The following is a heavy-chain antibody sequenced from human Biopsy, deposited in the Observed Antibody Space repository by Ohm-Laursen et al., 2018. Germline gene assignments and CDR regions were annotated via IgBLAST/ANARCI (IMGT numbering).Heavy chain of an antibody. CDR1: GGSFNGYY. CDR2: INHSGRA. V-gene: IGHV4-34*01. J-gene: IGHJ6*02. CDR3: VRGVDYYDPYHYYALDV. Sequence: GTLSLTWPVYGGSFNGYYWSWIRQTPGKGLEWIGEINHSGRANYNPSLKSRVTISVDTSKNQFSLKVRSVTAADTAVYYCVRGVDYYDPYHYYALDVWGQGTTVTVSS. D-gene: IGHD3-22*01.